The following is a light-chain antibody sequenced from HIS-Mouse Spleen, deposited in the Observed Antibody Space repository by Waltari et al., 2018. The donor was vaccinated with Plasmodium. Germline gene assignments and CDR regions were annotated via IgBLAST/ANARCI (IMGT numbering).Light chain of an antibody. CDR3: YSTDSSGNHRV. J-gene: IGLJ3*02. Sequence: SYELTQPPSVSVSPGQTARITCPGDALPKKYAYWYQQTSGQAPVLVIYEDSKRPSGIPERFSGSSSGTMATLTISGAQVEDEADYYCYSTDSSGNHRVFGGGTKLNVL. CDR1: ALPKKY. CDR2: EDS. V-gene: IGLV3-10*01.